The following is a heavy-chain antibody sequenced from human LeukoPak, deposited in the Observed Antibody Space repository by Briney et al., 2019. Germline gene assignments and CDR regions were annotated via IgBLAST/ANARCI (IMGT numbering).Heavy chain of an antibody. D-gene: IGHD3-3*01. V-gene: IGHV1-8*03. CDR3: ARGKPYYDFWSGYFHSGYYYYYYMDV. Sequence: ASVKVSCKASGYTFTSYDINWVRQATGQGLEWMGWMDPNSGNTGYAQKFQGRVTITRNTSISTAYMELNSLRSEDTAVYYCARGKPYYDFWSGYFHSGYYYYYYMDVWGKGTTVTVSS. CDR2: MDPNSGNT. J-gene: IGHJ6*03. CDR1: GYTFTSYD.